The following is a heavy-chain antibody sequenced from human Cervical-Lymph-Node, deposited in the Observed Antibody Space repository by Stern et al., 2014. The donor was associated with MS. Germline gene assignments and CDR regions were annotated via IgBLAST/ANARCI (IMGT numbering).Heavy chain of an antibody. CDR3: ARAPGSYYYYYGMDV. J-gene: IGHJ6*02. CDR2: IYYSGST. D-gene: IGHD3-10*01. Sequence: VQLVESGPGLVKPSETLSLTCTVSGGSVSSGSYYWSWIRQPPGKGLEWIGDIYYSGSTNYNPSLKSRVTISVDTSKNQFSLKLSSVTAADTAVYYCARAPGSYYYYYGMDVWGQGTTVTVSS. CDR1: GGSVSSGSYY. V-gene: IGHV4-61*01.